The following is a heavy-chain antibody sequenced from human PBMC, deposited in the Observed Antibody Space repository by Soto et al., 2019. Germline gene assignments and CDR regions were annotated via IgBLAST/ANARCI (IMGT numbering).Heavy chain of an antibody. CDR2: IKSKTDGGTT. J-gene: IGHJ4*02. Sequence: GGSLRLSCAASGFTFSNAWMSWVRQAPGKGLEWVGRIKSKTDGGTTDYAAPVKGRFTISRDDSKNTLYLQMNSLKTEDTAVYYCTTDPPLPNRNIVVVVAATGGPPVYFDYWGQGTLVTVSS. CDR3: TTDPPLPNRNIVVVVAATGGPPVYFDY. D-gene: IGHD2-15*01. CDR1: GFTFSNAW. V-gene: IGHV3-15*01.